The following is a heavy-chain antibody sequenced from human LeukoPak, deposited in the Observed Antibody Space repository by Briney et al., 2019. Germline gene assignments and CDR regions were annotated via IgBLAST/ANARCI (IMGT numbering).Heavy chain of an antibody. J-gene: IGHJ3*02. CDR1: GYTFTSYD. CDR3: ARGGSYYDSSGYPHDAFDI. V-gene: IGHV1-8*01. Sequence: ASVKVSCKASGYTFTSYDFNWVRQATGQGLEWMGWMNPNSGSTVYAQKFQGRVTMTGSTSISTAYMELSSLRAEDTAGYYCARGGSYYDSSGYPHDAFDIWGQGTMVTVSS. D-gene: IGHD3-22*01. CDR2: MNPNSGST.